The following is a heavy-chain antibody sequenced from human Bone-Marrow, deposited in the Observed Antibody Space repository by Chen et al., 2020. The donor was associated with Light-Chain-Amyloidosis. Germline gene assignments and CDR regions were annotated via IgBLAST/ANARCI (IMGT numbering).Heavy chain of an antibody. CDR3: ARDRGIVVVPAAIRYYYYGMDV. CDR2: IIPIFGTA. V-gene: IGHV1-69*01. D-gene: IGHD2-2*02. CDR1: GGTFSSYA. J-gene: IGHJ6*02. Sequence: QVQLVQSGAEVKKPGSSVKVSCKASGGTFSSYAISLVRQAPGQGLEWMGGIIPIFGTANYAQNFQGRVTITADESTSTAYMELSSLRSEDTAVYYCARDRGIVVVPAAIRYYYYGMDVWGQGTTVTVSS.